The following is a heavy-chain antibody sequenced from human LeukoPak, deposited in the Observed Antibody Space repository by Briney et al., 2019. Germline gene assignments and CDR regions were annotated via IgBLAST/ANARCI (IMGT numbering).Heavy chain of an antibody. J-gene: IGHJ4*02. CDR3: ARDPPNGYSYGTFDY. CDR2: IIPILGIA. D-gene: IGHD5-18*01. V-gene: IGHV1-69*04. Sequence: SVKVSCKASGGTFSSYAISWVRQAPGQGLEWMGRIIPILGIANYAQKFQGRVTITADKSTSTAYMELSSLRSEDTAVYYCARDPPNGYSYGTFDYWGQGTLVTVSS. CDR1: GGTFSSYA.